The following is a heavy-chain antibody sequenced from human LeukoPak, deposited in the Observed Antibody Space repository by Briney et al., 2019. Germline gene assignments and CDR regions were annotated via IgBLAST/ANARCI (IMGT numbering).Heavy chain of an antibody. J-gene: IGHJ4*02. D-gene: IGHD3-16*01. CDR3: ARGTTYYDYVWGIDY. CDR1: GFTFSSYA. Sequence: PGGSLRLSCAASGFTFSSYAMHWVRQAPGKGLEYVSAISSNGGSIYYANSVKGRFTISRDNSKNTLYLQMGSLRAEDMAVYYCARGTTYYDYVWGIDYWGQGTLVTVSS. V-gene: IGHV3-64*01. CDR2: ISSNGGSI.